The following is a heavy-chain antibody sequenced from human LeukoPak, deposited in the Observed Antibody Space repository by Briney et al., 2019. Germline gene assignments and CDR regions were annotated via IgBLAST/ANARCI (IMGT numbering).Heavy chain of an antibody. V-gene: IGHV3-49*03. CDR2: IRSKAYGGTT. CDR1: GFTFGDYA. Sequence: PGGSLRLSCTAAGFTFGDYARSWFRQAPGKGLEWVGFIRSKAYGGTTEYAASVKGRFTISRDDSKSIAYLQMNSLKTEDTAVYYCTREVLGSSWYLPWYYYGMDVWGQGTTVTVSS. CDR3: TREVLGSSWYLPWYYYGMDV. D-gene: IGHD6-13*01. J-gene: IGHJ6*02.